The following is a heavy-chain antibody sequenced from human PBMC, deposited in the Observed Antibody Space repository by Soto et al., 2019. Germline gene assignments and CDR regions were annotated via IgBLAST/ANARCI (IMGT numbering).Heavy chain of an antibody. CDR3: AYGSSNWFDP. J-gene: IGHJ5*02. CDR2: ISSSSSYI. D-gene: IGHD3-10*01. Sequence: PGGSLRLSCVASGFIFSSYNMNWVRQAPGKGLEWVSSISSSSSYIYYADSVKGRFTISRDNAKNSLYLQMNSLRAEDTAVYYCAYGSSNWFDPWGQGTLVTVSS. V-gene: IGHV3-21*01. CDR1: GFIFSSYN.